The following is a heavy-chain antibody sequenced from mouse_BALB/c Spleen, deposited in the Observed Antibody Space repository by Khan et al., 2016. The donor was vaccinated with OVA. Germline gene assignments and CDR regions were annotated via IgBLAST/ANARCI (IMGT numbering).Heavy chain of an antibody. V-gene: IGHV1S134*01. CDR2: IYPGNGYT. J-gene: IGHJ2*01. Sequence: VQLKESGAELGRPGSSVKLSCKTSGFTFTSYGIKWVKQRPGQGLEWIGYIYPGNGYTVYNEKFQGKATLTSDTSSSTAYMQLRSLTSEDSAIYFCAAAYYRNYFDCWGQGTTLTVSA. D-gene: IGHD2-14*01. CDR1: GFTFTSYG. CDR3: AAAYYRNYFDC.